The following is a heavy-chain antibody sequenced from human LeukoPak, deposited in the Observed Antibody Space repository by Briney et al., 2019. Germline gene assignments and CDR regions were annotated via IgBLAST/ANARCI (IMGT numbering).Heavy chain of an antibody. CDR3: AKSTLRYCSSTSCALDY. Sequence: GRSLRLSCAASGFTFDDYAMHWVRQAPGKGLEWFSGISWNSGSIGYADSVKGRFTISRDNAKNSLYLQMNSLRAEDMALYYCAKSTLRYCSSTSCALDYWGQGTLVTVSS. D-gene: IGHD2-2*01. J-gene: IGHJ4*02. V-gene: IGHV3-9*03. CDR1: GFTFDDYA. CDR2: ISWNSGSI.